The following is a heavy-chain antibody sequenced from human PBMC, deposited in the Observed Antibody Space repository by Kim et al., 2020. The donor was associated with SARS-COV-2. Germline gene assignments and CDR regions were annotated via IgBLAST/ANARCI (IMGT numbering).Heavy chain of an antibody. CDR2: IYTHGDT. D-gene: IGHD7-27*01. Sequence: GGSLRLSCAASGFTVSDNYMTWVRQAPGKGLEWVSHIYTHGDTSYADSVKGRFTISIDSSRNTLNLQLNNLRAEDTAVYYCAAPLTGLDYWGQGTLVTVS. CDR3: AAPLTGLDY. V-gene: IGHV3-66*01. J-gene: IGHJ4*02. CDR1: GFTVSDNY.